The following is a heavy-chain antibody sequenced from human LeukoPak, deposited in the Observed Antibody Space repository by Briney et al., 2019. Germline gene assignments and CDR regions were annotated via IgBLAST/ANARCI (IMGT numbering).Heavy chain of an antibody. D-gene: IGHD1-1*01. CDR1: GGSISSSSYY. Sequence: SETLSLTCTVSGGSISSSSYYWGWIRQPPGKGLEWIGSIYYSGSTYYNPSLKSRVTISVDTSKNQFSLKLSSVTAADTAVYYCARDLWYNWNSHSPWGQGTLVTVSS. CDR3: ARDLWYNWNSHSP. J-gene: IGHJ5*02. CDR2: IYYSGST. V-gene: IGHV4-39*02.